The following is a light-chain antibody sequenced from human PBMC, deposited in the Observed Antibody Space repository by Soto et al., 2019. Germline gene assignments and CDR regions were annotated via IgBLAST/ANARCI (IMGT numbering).Light chain of an antibody. CDR3: QQFVTSRT. CDR2: AAS. CDR1: QSVGSK. Sequence: ETVMTQSPATLSVSPGERVTLSCRASQSVGSKVAWYQQKPGQAPRVLIYAASTRATGIPDRFSGSGSGTEFTLTISRLEPEDFAVYYCQQFVTSRTFGQGTKVDIK. J-gene: IGKJ1*01. V-gene: IGKV3-15*01.